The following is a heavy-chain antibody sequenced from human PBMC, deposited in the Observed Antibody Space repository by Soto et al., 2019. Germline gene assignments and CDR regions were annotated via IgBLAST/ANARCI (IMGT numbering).Heavy chain of an antibody. Sequence: QLQLQESGPGLVKPSETLSLTCTVSGGSISSRSYYWGWIRQPPGKGLEWIGSIYYSGSTYYNPSLKSRVTISVDTSKNQFSLKLSSVTAADTAVYYCARHSGNKQWLVNYFDYWGQGTLVTVSS. CDR1: GGSISSRSYY. V-gene: IGHV4-39*01. J-gene: IGHJ4*02. D-gene: IGHD6-19*01. CDR3: ARHSGNKQWLVNYFDY. CDR2: IYYSGST.